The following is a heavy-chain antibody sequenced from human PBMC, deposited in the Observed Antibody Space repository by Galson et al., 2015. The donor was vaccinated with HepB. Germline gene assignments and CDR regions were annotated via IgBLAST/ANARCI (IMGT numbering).Heavy chain of an antibody. V-gene: IGHV3-11*03. D-gene: IGHD3-10*01. Sequence: SLRLSCAASGFTFSDYYMSWIRQAPGKGLEWVSYISGSSSNTNYADSVKGRFAISRDNAKKSLFLEMNSLRVEDTAVYYCGRSAGWIDPWGQGTLVIVSS. J-gene: IGHJ5*02. CDR2: ISGSSSNT. CDR1: GFTFSDYY. CDR3: GRSAGWIDP.